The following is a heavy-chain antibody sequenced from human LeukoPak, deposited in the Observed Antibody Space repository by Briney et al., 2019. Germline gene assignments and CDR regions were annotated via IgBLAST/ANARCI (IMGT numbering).Heavy chain of an antibody. CDR1: GFTVSGTL. CDR2: ISSSVGST. Sequence: PGGSLRLSCTASGFTVSGTLMDWVRQAPGKGLEWVSAISSSVGSTYYADSVKGRFTISRDNSKNTLYLQMNSLRAEDTAVYYCARDWYEDYWGQGTLVTVSS. J-gene: IGHJ4*02. V-gene: IGHV3-23*01. D-gene: IGHD6-13*01. CDR3: ARDWYEDY.